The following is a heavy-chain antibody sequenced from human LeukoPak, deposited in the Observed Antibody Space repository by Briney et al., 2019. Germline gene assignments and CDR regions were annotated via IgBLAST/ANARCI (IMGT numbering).Heavy chain of an antibody. Sequence: ASVKVSCKVSGYTLTELSMHWVRQAPGKGLEWMGGFDPEDGETIYAQKFQGRVTMTEDTSTDTAYMELSSLRSEDTAVYYCATAMATIRRLPLDYWGQGTLVTVSS. CDR2: FDPEDGET. J-gene: IGHJ4*02. D-gene: IGHD5-24*01. V-gene: IGHV1-24*01. CDR1: GYTLTELS. CDR3: ATAMATIRRLPLDY.